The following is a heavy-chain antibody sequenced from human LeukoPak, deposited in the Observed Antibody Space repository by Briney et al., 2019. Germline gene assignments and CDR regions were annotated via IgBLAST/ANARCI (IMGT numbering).Heavy chain of an antibody. CDR3: VREYHGGYFDF. V-gene: IGHV1-46*03. Sequence: ASVKVSCKASGYTFTDYYIHWVRQAPGQGLEWMGVIYPIPGTASCPQGFQDRVAMTRDTSTSTVNMELGSLRSEDTAMYYCVREYHGGYFDFWGQGTLVTVSS. CDR2: IYPIPGTA. CDR1: GYTFTDYY. D-gene: IGHD3-16*01. J-gene: IGHJ4*02.